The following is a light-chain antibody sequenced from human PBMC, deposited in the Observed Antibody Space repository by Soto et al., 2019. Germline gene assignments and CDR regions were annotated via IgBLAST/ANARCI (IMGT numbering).Light chain of an antibody. CDR1: QSVSSSY. V-gene: IGKV3-20*01. CDR2: GAS. Sequence: EIVLTQSPGTLSLSPGERATLSCRASQSVSSSYLGWYQQKPGQAPRLLIFGASSRATGIQDRFSGSGSESDFTLTITRLEPEDFAVYYCQQYSDSAWTFGQGTRVEIK. J-gene: IGKJ1*01. CDR3: QQYSDSAWT.